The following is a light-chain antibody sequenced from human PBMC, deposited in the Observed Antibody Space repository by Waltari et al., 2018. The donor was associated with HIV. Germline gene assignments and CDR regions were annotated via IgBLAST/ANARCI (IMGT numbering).Light chain of an antibody. V-gene: IGLV2-11*01. CDR2: DVS. CDR3: YSYAGSLL. J-gene: IGLJ2*01. CDR1: SSDVGGYKY. Sequence: QSALTQPRSVSRSPGQSVTISCTGSSSDVGGYKYVSWYQQHPTKAPKLIIYDVSERPSGVPDRFSGSKSGNRASLTISGLQAEDEADYYCYSYAGSLLFGGGTKLTVL.